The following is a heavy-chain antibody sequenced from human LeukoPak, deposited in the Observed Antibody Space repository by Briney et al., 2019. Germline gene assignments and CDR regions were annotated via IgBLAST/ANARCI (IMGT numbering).Heavy chain of an antibody. J-gene: IGHJ6*04. D-gene: IGHD2-2*01. CDR2: IIPIFGTA. V-gene: IGHV1-69*06. Sequence: SVKVSCKASGGTFSSYAISWVRQAPGQGLEWIGGIIPIFGTANYAQKFQGRVTITADKFTSTAYMELSSLRSEDTAVYYFARDPRSYCSSPGCYVTPPPHYYYGMDVWGKGTTVTVSS. CDR1: GGTFSSYA. CDR3: ARDPRSYCSSPGCYVTPPPHYYYGMDV.